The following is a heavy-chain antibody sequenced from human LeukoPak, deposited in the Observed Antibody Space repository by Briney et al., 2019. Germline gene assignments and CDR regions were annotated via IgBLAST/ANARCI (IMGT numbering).Heavy chain of an antibody. CDR3: ARDLRDSSGPGY. Sequence: ASVKVSCKASGYTFTSYYMHWVRQAPGQGLEWMGIINPSGGSTSYAQRFQGRVTMTRDTSTSTVYMNLSSLRSEDTAVFYCARDLRDSSGPGYWGQGTLVTVSS. V-gene: IGHV1-46*01. J-gene: IGHJ4*02. CDR1: GYTFTSYY. D-gene: IGHD3-22*01. CDR2: INPSGGST.